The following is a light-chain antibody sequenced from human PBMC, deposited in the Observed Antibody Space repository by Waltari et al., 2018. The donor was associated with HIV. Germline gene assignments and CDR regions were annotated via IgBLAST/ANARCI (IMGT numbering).Light chain of an antibody. CDR3: QQYGSSPYT. J-gene: IGKJ2*01. CDR1: QSVSSSY. Sequence: EIVLTQSPGTLSLSPGERATLSCRASQSVSSSYLAWYQQKPGQAPRLLIYGASSRATGIPDRFSGSGSGTDFTLTISRREPEDFAVYYCQQYGSSPYTFGQGTKVEIK. V-gene: IGKV3-20*01. CDR2: GAS.